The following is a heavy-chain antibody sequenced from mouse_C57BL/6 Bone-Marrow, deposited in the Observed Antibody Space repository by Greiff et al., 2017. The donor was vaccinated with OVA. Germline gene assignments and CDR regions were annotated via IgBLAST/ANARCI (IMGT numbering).Heavy chain of an antibody. J-gene: IGHJ3*01. CDR2: INPSSGYT. V-gene: IGHV1-4*01. CDR1: GYTFTSCT. Sequence: QVQLKQSGAELARPGASVKMSCKASGYTFTSCTMHWVKQRPGQGLEWIGYINPSSGYTKYNQKFKDKATLTADKSSSTAYMQLSSLTSEDAAVYYCARERLAYWGQGTLVTVSA. CDR3: ARERLAY.